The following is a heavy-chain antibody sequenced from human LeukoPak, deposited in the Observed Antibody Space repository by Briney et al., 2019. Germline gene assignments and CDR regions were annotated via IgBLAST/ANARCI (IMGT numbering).Heavy chain of an antibody. Sequence: GGSLRLSCAASGFTFSSYSMNWVRQAPGKGLEWVSSISSGSTYMYYADSVKGRFTISRDNAQNSMYLQMNSLRGEDAALYYCAVLHYYAMDVWGQGTTVTVSS. CDR1: GFTFSSYS. V-gene: IGHV3-21*04. CDR2: ISSGSTYM. D-gene: IGHD2-8*01. J-gene: IGHJ6*02. CDR3: AVLHYYAMDV.